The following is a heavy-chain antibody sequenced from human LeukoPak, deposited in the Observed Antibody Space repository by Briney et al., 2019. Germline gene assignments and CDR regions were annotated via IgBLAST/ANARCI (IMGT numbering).Heavy chain of an antibody. Sequence: SVKVSCKASGYTFTSYGISWVRQAPGQGLEWMGGIIPIFGTANYAQKFQGRVTITTDESTGTAYMELSSLRSEDTAVYYCAHGGVGAAFDYWGQGTLVTVSS. D-gene: IGHD1-26*01. J-gene: IGHJ4*02. CDR3: AHGGVGAAFDY. CDR1: GYTFTSYG. V-gene: IGHV1-69*05. CDR2: IIPIFGTA.